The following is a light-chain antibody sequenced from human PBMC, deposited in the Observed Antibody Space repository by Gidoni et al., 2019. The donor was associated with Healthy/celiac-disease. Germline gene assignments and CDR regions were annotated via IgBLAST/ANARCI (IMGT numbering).Light chain of an antibody. CDR3: LQDYNYPYT. CDR2: AAS. J-gene: IGKJ2*01. Sequence: AIQLTQSPSSLSASVGDRVTITCRASQGIRNDLGWYQQKPGKAPKLLIYAASSLQSGVPSRFSGSGSGTDFPLTISSLQPEDFATYYCLQDYNYPYTFGQGTKLEIK. V-gene: IGKV1-6*01. CDR1: QGIRND.